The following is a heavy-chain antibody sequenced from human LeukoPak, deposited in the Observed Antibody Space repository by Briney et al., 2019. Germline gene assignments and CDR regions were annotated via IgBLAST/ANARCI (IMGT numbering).Heavy chain of an antibody. CDR3: ARSSSWSGGFDY. D-gene: IGHD6-13*01. V-gene: IGHV3-66*01. CDR2: IYSGGST. J-gene: IGHJ4*02. CDR1: GFTVSSNY. Sequence: TGGSLRLSCAASGFTVSSNYMSWVRQAPGKGLEWVSVIYSGGSTYYADSVKGRFTISRDNSKNTLYLQMNSLRAEDTAVYYCARSSSWSGGFDYWGQGTLVTVSS.